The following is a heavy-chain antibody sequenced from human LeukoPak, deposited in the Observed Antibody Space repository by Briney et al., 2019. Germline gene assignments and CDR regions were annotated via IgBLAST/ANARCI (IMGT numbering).Heavy chain of an antibody. CDR1: GYTFTGYY. CDR2: INPNSGGT. CDR3: ARDGSAYYDFWSGYYGYYFDY. J-gene: IGHJ4*02. D-gene: IGHD3-3*01. Sequence: GASVKVSCKASGYTFTGYYMHWVRQAPGQGLEWMGWINPNSGGTNYAQKFQGRVTMTRDTSISTDYMELSRLRSDDTAVYYCARDGSAYYDFWSGYYGYYFDYWGQGTLVTVSS. V-gene: IGHV1-2*02.